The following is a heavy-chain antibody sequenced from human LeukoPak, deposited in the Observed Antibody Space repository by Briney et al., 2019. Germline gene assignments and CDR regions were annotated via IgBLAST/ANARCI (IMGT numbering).Heavy chain of an antibody. CDR1: GVSISSGSYY. Sequence: NSSETQSLTCTVSGVSISSGSYYWSWIRQPAGKGLEWIGRIYTSGSTNYNPSLKSRVTISVDTSKNQFSLKLSSVTAADTAVYYCARSVYGSGSYIWFDPWGQGTLVTVSS. CDR2: IYTSGST. D-gene: IGHD3-10*01. CDR3: ARSVYGSGSYIWFDP. V-gene: IGHV4-61*02. J-gene: IGHJ5*02.